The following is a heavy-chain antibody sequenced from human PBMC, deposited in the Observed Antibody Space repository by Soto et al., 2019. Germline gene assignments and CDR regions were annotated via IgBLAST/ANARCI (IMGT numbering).Heavy chain of an antibody. V-gene: IGHV3-30*18. CDR2: ISYDGSNK. D-gene: IGHD3-22*01. CDR3: AKDITNITMIVVDGYYGMDV. CDR1: GFTFSSYG. J-gene: IGHJ6*02. Sequence: GGSLRLSCAASGFTFSSYGMHWVRQAPGKGLEWVAVISYDGSNKYYADSVKGRFTISRDNSKNTLYLQMNSLRAEDTAVYYCAKDITNITMIVVDGYYGMDVWGQGTTVTV.